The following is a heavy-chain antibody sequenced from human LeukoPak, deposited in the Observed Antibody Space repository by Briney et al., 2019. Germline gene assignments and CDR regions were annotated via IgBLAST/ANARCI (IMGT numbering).Heavy chain of an antibody. D-gene: IGHD1/OR15-1a*01. CDR3: ARDFRAGTATDAFDI. J-gene: IGHJ3*02. Sequence: AGGSLRLSCAASGFTFTSYAMNWVRQAPGKGLEWGSTISDSGGTTYYADSVKGRFTISRDDSKNTLYLQMNSLRAEDTAVYYCARDFRAGTATDAFDIWGQGTMVTVSS. CDR1: GFTFTSYA. V-gene: IGHV3-23*01. CDR2: ISDSGGTT.